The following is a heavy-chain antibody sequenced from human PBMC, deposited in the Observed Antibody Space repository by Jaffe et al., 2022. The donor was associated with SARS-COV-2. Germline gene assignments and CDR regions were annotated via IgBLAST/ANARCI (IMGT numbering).Heavy chain of an antibody. Sequence: EVQLVESGGGLVQPGRSLRLSCAASGFTFDDYAMHWVRQAPGKGLEWVSGISWNSGSIGYADSVKGRFTISRDNAKNSLYLQMNSLRAEDTALYYCAKEDMDYGDYRPALDYWGQGTLVTVSS. J-gene: IGHJ4*02. CDR1: GFTFDDYA. CDR3: AKEDMDYGDYRPALDY. D-gene: IGHD4-17*01. CDR2: ISWNSGSI. V-gene: IGHV3-9*01.